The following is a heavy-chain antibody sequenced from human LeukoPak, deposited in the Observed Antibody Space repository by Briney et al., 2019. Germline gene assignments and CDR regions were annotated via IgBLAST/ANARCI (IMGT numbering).Heavy chain of an antibody. CDR3: ARGYDSSGWAYYYYYYGMDV. J-gene: IGHJ6*02. CDR2: INHSGST. V-gene: IGHV4-34*01. D-gene: IGHD6-19*01. CDR1: GGSFSGYY. Sequence: TTSETLSLTCAVYGGSFSGYYWSWIRQPPGKGLEWIGEINHSGSTNYNPSLKSRVTISVDTSKNQFSLKLSSVTAADTAVYYCARGYDSSGWAYYYYYYGMDVWGQGTTVTVSS.